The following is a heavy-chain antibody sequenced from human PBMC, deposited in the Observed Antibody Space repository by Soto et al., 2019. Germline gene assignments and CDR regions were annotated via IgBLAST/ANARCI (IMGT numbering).Heavy chain of an antibody. D-gene: IGHD3-10*01. V-gene: IGHV4-30-4*01. J-gene: IGHJ5*02. CDR3: ARGYYYGSGSYGDWFDP. CDR2: IYYSGST. CDR1: GGSISSGDYY. Sequence: SEILSLTCTVSGGSISSGDYYWSWIRQPPGKGLEWIGYIYYSGSTYYNPSLKSRVTISVDTSKNQFSLKLSSVTAADTAVYYCARGYYYGSGSYGDWFDPWGQGTLVTVSS.